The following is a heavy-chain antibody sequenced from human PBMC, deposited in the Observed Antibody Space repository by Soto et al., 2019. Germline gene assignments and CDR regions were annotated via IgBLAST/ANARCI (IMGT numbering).Heavy chain of an antibody. D-gene: IGHD6-19*01. V-gene: IGHV3-23*01. CDR3: AKARYSSGWNYFDY. J-gene: IGHJ4*02. CDR1: GFTFSSFA. CDR2: ISGSGGST. Sequence: EVQLLDSGGGLVQPGGSLRLSCAASGFTFSSFAMSWVRQAPGKGLEWVSAISGSGGSTYYADSVKGRFTISRDKSKNTLYLQMKSLRAEDTAVYYCAKARYSSGWNYFDYWGQGTLVTVSS.